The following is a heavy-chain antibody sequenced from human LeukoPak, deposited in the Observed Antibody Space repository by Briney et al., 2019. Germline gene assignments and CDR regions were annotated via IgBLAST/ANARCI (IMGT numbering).Heavy chain of an antibody. CDR1: GFTFSSYA. CDR3: ARDAFDI. J-gene: IGHJ3*02. V-gene: IGHV3-30*04. CDR2: ISYDGSNT. Sequence: GGSLRLSCAASGFTFSSYAMHWVRQAPGKGLEWVAVISYDGSNTYYADSVKGRFTISRDNSKNTLYLQMNSLRAEDTAVYYCARDAFDIWGQGTMVTVSS.